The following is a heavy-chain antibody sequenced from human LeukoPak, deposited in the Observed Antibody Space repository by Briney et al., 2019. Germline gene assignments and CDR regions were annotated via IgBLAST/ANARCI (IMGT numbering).Heavy chain of an antibody. CDR3: TKNTGDFDI. Sequence: GGSLRLSCVFPSLIFSHAWMNWVRQAPGKGLECVGRVKSVAEGGASEYGTPVKGRFTISRDDSKKTVYLQMHNLSTEDTALYYCTKNTGDFDIWGQGTMVIVSS. CDR1: SLIFSHAW. V-gene: IGHV3-15*07. D-gene: IGHD4-17*01. J-gene: IGHJ3*02. CDR2: VKSVAEGGAS.